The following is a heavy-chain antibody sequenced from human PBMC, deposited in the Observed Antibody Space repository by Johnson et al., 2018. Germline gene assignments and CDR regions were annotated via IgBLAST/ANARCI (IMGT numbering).Heavy chain of an antibody. V-gene: IGHV3-33*01. D-gene: IGHD6-19*01. CDR2: IWYDGSNK. Sequence: VQLLESGGGVVQPGRSLRLSCAASGFTFSSYVMHWVRQAPGKWLAWVAIIWYDGSNKYYADSVKGRFTISRDNYKNTLYLQMNRLRDEDTAVYYWERDPAVGGGDAFDIWGRGTMVTVSS. CDR3: ERDPAVGGGDAFDI. J-gene: IGHJ3*02. CDR1: GFTFSSYV.